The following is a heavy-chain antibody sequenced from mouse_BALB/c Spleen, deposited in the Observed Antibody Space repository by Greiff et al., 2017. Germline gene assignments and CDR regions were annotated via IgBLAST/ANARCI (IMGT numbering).Heavy chain of an antibody. V-gene: IGHV5-12-1*01. D-gene: IGHD1-2*01. Sequence: EVKVVESGGGLVKPGGSLKLSCAASGFAFSSYDMSWVRQTPEKRLEWVAYISSGGGSTYYPDTVKGRFTISRDNAKNTLYLQMSSLKSEDTAMYYCARLITTEGMDYWGQGTSVTVSS. CDR1: GFAFSSYD. J-gene: IGHJ4*01. CDR2: ISSGGGST. CDR3: ARLITTEGMDY.